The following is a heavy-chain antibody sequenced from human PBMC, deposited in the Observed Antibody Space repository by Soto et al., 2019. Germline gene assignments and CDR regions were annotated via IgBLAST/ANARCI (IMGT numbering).Heavy chain of an antibody. V-gene: IGHV1-18*01. CDR3: ARGRYGDY. D-gene: IGHD1-1*01. Sequence: QVHLVQSGAEVKKPGASVKVSCKGSGYGFTTYGITWVRQAPGQGLEWMAWISAHNGNTNYAQKLQGRDTVTRDTSTSTAYMELRSMRCDDTAVYYCARGRYGDYWGQGALVTVSS. CDR2: ISAHNGNT. J-gene: IGHJ4*02. CDR1: GYGFTTYG.